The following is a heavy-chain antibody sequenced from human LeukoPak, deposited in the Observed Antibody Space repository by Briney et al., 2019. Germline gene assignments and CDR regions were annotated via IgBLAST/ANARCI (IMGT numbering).Heavy chain of an antibody. V-gene: IGHV3-33*06. CDR2: IWYDGSNE. D-gene: IGHD3-16*01. CDR1: GFTLSSYG. Sequence: GGSLRLSCAASGFTLSSYGMHWVRQAPGKGLEWVAVIWYDGSNEYYADSVKGRFTISRDNSKNTLYLQMNSLRAEDTAVYYCAKALGGNYYYYMDVWGKGTTVTVSS. CDR3: AKALGGNYYYYMDV. J-gene: IGHJ6*03.